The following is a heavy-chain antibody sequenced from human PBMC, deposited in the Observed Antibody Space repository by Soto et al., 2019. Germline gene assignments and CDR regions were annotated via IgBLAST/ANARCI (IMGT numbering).Heavy chain of an antibody. Sequence: QVQLVQSGAEVTKPGSSVKVSCKASGGTFSSSTITWVRQAPGQGLEWMGRNLPILGIANYAQKFQGRVRITVDKSTSTAYMEMSSLRSDDTAVYYCAREEPDVVVDLWGQGTLVTVSS. CDR2: NLPILGIA. J-gene: IGHJ4*02. V-gene: IGHV1-69*08. CDR3: AREEPDVVVDL. D-gene: IGHD2-21*01. CDR1: GGTFSSST.